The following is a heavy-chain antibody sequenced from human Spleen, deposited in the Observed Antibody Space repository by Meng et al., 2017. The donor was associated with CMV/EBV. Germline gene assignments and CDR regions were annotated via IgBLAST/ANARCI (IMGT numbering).Heavy chain of an antibody. J-gene: IGHJ6*02. CDR2: ISAGGDNT. V-gene: IGHV3-23*01. Sequence: GESLKISCAASGITFSSYAMSWVRQAPGKGLEWVSSISAGGDNTYYADSVKGRFTISRDNSKNTLYLQMNGLRAEDTAVYYCAKVSLSGSYSSYYYGMDVWGQGTTVTVSS. D-gene: IGHD1-26*01. CDR1: GITFSSYA. CDR3: AKVSLSGSYSSYYYGMDV.